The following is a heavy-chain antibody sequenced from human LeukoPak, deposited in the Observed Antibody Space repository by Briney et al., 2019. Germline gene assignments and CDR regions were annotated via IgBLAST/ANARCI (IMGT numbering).Heavy chain of an antibody. V-gene: IGHV4-4*02. CDR2: IYHSGST. J-gene: IGHJ4*02. Sequence: SGTLSLTCAVSGASISSSNWWSWVRQPPGKGPEWIGEIYHSGSTNYNPSLKSRVTILVDKSKNQFSLKLSSVTAADTAVYYCARARYDYVWGSNRYNYFDSWGQGTLVTVSS. CDR3: ARARYDYVWGSNRYNYFDS. CDR1: GASISSSNW. D-gene: IGHD3-16*02.